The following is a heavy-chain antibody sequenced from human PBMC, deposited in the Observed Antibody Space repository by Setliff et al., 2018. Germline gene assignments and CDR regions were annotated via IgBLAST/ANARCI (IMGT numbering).Heavy chain of an antibody. CDR1: GFTVSSSD. D-gene: IGHD3-10*01. Sequence: LRLSCATSGFTVSSSDMSWVRQAPGKGLEWISVLSGDGNAYYADSVKGRFTISGDTSKNALYLQMNSLRVEDTAVYYCRLWFGELSRDYWGPGTLVTVSS. V-gene: IGHV3-53*01. CDR3: RLWFGELSRDY. CDR2: LSGDGNA. J-gene: IGHJ4*02.